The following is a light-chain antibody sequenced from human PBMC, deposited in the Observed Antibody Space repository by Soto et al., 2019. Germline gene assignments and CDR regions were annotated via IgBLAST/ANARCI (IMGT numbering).Light chain of an antibody. CDR3: VLYMGSGLWV. J-gene: IGLJ3*02. CDR1: SGSVSTSYY. V-gene: IGLV8-61*01. Sequence: QTVVTQEPSFSVSPGRTVTLTCGLSSGSVSTSYYPSWYQQTPGQAPRTLIYSTNTRSSGVPDRFSGSILGNKAALTITGAKADDESDYYCVLYMGSGLWVFGGGTKLTVL. CDR2: STN.